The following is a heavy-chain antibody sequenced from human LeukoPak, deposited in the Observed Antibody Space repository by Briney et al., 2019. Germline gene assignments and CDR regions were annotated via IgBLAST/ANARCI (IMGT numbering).Heavy chain of an antibody. CDR2: ISSSGSTI. CDR1: GFTFSNAW. CDR3: ARVRRDTAMVNYMDV. Sequence: GGSLRLSCAASGFTFSNAWMSWVRQAPGKGLEWVSYISSSGSTIYYEDSVKGRFTISRDNAKNSLYLQMNSLRADDTALYYCARVRRDTAMVNYMDVWGKGTTVTISS. D-gene: IGHD5-18*01. J-gene: IGHJ6*03. V-gene: IGHV3-11*04.